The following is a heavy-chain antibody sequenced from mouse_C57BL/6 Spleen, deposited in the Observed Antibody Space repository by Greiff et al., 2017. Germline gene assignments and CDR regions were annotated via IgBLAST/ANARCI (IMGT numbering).Heavy chain of an antibody. CDR2: IRSKSNNYAT. D-gene: IGHD2-14*01. J-gene: IGHJ4*01. CDR3: VRQGVRYAMDY. V-gene: IGHV10-1*01. Sequence: EVQLVESGGGLVQPKGSLKLSCAASGFSFNTYAMNWVRQAPGKGLEWVARIRSKSNNYATYYADSVKDRFTISRDDSESMLYLQMNNFKTEDTAMYYCVRQGVRYAMDYWGQGTSVTVSS. CDR1: GFSFNTYA.